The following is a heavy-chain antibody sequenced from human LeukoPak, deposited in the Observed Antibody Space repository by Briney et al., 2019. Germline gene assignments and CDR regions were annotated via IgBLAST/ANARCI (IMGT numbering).Heavy chain of an antibody. J-gene: IGHJ4*02. CDR2: ISAYNGNT. CDR1: GYTFTSYG. CDR3: ARFFGELFSDY. V-gene: IGHV1-18*01. D-gene: IGHD3-10*01. Sequence: ASVKVSCTASGYTFTSYGISCVRQAPGQGLEWMGWISAYNGNTNYAQKLQGRVTMTTDTSPSTAYMELRSLRSDDTAVYYCARFFGELFSDYWGQGTLVTVSS.